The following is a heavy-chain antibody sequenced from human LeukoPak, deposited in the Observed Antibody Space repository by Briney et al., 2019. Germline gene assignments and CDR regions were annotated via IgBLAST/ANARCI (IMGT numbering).Heavy chain of an antibody. CDR3: ARQTGSGLFTLP. V-gene: IGHV4-61*02. J-gene: IGHJ4*02. Sequence: SETLSLTCTVSGGSISSGSYYWSWIRQPAGKGLEWIGRIYTSGSTNYNPSLKSRVTISVDTSKNQFSLKLSSVTATDTAMYYCARQTGSGLFTLPGGQGTLVTVSS. CDR1: GGSISSGSYY. D-gene: IGHD3/OR15-3a*01. CDR2: IYTSGST.